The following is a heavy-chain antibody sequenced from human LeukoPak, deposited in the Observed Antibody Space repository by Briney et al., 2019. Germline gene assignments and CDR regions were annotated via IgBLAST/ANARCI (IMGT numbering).Heavy chain of an antibody. CDR2: INPNSGGT. CDR3: ARERTDCDYYYYYYMDV. CDR1: GYTFTGYY. D-gene: IGHD2-21*02. Sequence: ASVKVSCKASGYTFTGYYMHWVRQAPGQGLEWMGRINPNSGGTNYAQKFQGRVTMTRDTSISTAYMELSRLRSDDTAVYYCARERTDCDYYYYYYMDVWGKGTTVTVSS. V-gene: IGHV1-2*06. J-gene: IGHJ6*03.